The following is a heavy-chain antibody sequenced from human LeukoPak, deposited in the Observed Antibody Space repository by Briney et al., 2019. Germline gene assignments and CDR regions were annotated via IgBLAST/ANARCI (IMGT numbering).Heavy chain of an antibody. CDR2: IYYSGST. V-gene: IGHV4-30-4*01. D-gene: IGHD3-9*01. CDR1: GGSISSGDYY. CDR3: ARLTSPNYDILTGYYSGYYFDY. Sequence: SETLSLTCTVSGGSISSGDYYWSWIRQPPGKGLEWIGYIYYSGSTYYNPSLKRRVTISVDTSKNQFSLELSSVTAADTAVYYCARLTSPNYDILTGYYSGYYFDYWGQGTLVTVSS. J-gene: IGHJ4*02.